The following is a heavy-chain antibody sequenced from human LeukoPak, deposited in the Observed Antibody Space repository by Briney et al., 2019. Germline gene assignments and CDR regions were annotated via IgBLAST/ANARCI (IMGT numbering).Heavy chain of an antibody. CDR3: AKDHSSLPDYFDD. D-gene: IGHD6-13*01. J-gene: IGHJ4*02. CDR2: IRYDGSKT. V-gene: IGHV3-30*02. CDR1: GFTFSSYG. Sequence: GGSLRLSCAASGFTFSSYGMHWVRQAPGKGLEWVAFIRYDGSKTYYADPVKGRFTISRDNSKNTLYLQVNSLRAEDTAVYYCAKDHSSLPDYFDDWGQGTLVTVSS.